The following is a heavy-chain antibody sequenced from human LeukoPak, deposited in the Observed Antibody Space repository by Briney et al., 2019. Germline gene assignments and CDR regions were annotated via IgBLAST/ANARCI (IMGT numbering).Heavy chain of an antibody. V-gene: IGHV3-23*01. J-gene: IGHJ4*02. CDR2: ISVSGGST. Sequence: GGSLRLSGVASGFSFTTHAMGWVRQAPGKGREWVSHISVSGGSTKYSGSVKGRFTISRDNSKNTLYLQINSLRADGTAVYYCAKDQDPHSYGSGSYAPFDYWGQGTLVTVSS. D-gene: IGHD3-10*01. CDR1: GFSFTTHA. CDR3: AKDQDPHSYGSGSYAPFDY.